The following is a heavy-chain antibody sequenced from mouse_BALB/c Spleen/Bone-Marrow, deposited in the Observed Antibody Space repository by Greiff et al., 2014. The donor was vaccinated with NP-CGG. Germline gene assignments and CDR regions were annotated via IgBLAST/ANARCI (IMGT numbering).Heavy chain of an antibody. Sequence: QVQLQQSGAELVRPGVSVKISCKGSGYTFTDYAMHWVKQSHAKSLEWIGVISTYYGDASYNQKFKGKATMTVDKPSSTAYMELARLTSEDSAIYYCARECPWFAYWGQGTLVTVSA. CDR1: GYTFTDYA. CDR2: ISTYYGDA. J-gene: IGHJ3*01. V-gene: IGHV1S137*01. CDR3: ARECPWFAY.